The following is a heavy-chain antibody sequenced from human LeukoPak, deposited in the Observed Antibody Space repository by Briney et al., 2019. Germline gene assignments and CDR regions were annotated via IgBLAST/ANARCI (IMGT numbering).Heavy chain of an antibody. D-gene: IGHD6-13*01. V-gene: IGHV3-21*01. Sequence: PGGSLRLSCAASGFTFSSYSMNWVRQAPGKGLEWVSSISSSSSYIYYADSVKGRFTISRDNAKNSLYLQINSLRAEDTAVYYCAKDPRRYSRTGGYFDYWGQGTLVTVSS. CDR2: ISSSSSYI. J-gene: IGHJ4*02. CDR1: GFTFSSYS. CDR3: AKDPRRYSRTGGYFDY.